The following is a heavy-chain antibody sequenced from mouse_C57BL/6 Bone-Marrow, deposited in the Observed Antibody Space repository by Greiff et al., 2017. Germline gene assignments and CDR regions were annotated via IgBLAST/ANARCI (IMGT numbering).Heavy chain of an antibody. CDR3: ARRGGYYYGSNYYAMDY. J-gene: IGHJ4*01. D-gene: IGHD1-1*01. CDR2: IYPRSGNT. V-gene: IGHV1-81*01. CDR1: GYTFTSYG. Sequence: VQLQQSGAELARPGASVKLSCKASGYTFTSYGISWVKQRTGQGLEWIGEIYPRSGNTYYNEKFKGKATLTAGKSSSTAYMELRSLTSEDSAVYFCARRGGYYYGSNYYAMDYWGQGTSVTVSS.